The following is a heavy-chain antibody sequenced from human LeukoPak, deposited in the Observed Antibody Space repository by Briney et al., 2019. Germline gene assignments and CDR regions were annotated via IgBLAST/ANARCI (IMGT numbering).Heavy chain of an antibody. Sequence: ASVKVSCKASGYTFTSYYMHWVRQAPGQGLKWMGIINPSGGSTSYAQKFQGRVTMTRDTSTSTVYMELSSLRSEDTAVYYCARDVPLTVITVRSYNWFDPWGQGTLVTVSS. CDR2: INPSGGST. CDR1: GYTFTSYY. D-gene: IGHD4-17*01. V-gene: IGHV1-46*01. CDR3: ARDVPLTVITVRSYNWFDP. J-gene: IGHJ5*02.